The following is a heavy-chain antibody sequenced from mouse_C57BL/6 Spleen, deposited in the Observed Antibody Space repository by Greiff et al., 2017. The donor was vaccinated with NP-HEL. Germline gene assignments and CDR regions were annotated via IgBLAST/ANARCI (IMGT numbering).Heavy chain of an antibody. CDR2: IDPNSGGT. Sequence: QVQLQQPGAELVKPGASVKLSCKASGYTFTSYWMHWVKQRPGRGLEWIGRIDPNSGGTKYNEKFKGKATLTADKSSSTAYRELRSLTSEDSAVYFCAREENDGYYEAMDYWGQGTSVTVSS. CDR1: GYTFTSYW. J-gene: IGHJ4*01. CDR3: AREENDGYYEAMDY. V-gene: IGHV1-62-3*01. D-gene: IGHD2-3*01.